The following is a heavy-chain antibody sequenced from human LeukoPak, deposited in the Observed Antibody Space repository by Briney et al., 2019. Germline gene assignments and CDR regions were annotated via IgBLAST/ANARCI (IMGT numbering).Heavy chain of an antibody. CDR1: GFTFSCYW. Sequence: GGSLRLSCAASGFTFSCYWMSWVRRAPGKGLEWVANIKQDGSEKYYVDSVKGRFTISRDNAKNSLYLQMNSLRAEDTAVYYCARDYYTLGSPNDYWGQGTLVTVSS. CDR3: ARDYYTLGSPNDY. D-gene: IGHD3-10*01. CDR2: IKQDGSEK. V-gene: IGHV3-7*01. J-gene: IGHJ4*02.